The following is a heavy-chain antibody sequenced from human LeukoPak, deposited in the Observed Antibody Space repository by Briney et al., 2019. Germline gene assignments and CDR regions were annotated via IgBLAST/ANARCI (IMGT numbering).Heavy chain of an antibody. J-gene: IGHJ4*02. CDR1: GGSISSGGYY. Sequence: PSQTLSLTCTVSGGSISSGGYYWSWIRQHPGKGLEWIGYIYYSGSTYYNPSLKSRVTISVDTSKNQFSLKLSSVTAADTAVYYCARDSVYYYDSSGSKRPRFDYWGQGTLVTVSS. V-gene: IGHV4-31*03. CDR3: ARDSVYYYDSSGSKRPRFDY. CDR2: IYYSGST. D-gene: IGHD3-22*01.